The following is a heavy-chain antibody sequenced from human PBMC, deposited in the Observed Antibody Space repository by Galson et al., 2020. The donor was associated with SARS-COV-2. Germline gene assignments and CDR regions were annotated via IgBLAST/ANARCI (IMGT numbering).Heavy chain of an antibody. V-gene: IGHV3-66*01. Sequence: GESLQISCAPSGSIVSSDHMSWVSHAPGKGLEWVALIDSDGTTFYPDSVKGRFTITRDNSKNTVYPHMNSLRAEDTAVYHCCRHDWFDPWGQGTLVTVSS. CDR3: CRHDWFDP. CDR2: IDSDGTT. CDR1: GSIVSSDH. J-gene: IGHJ5*02.